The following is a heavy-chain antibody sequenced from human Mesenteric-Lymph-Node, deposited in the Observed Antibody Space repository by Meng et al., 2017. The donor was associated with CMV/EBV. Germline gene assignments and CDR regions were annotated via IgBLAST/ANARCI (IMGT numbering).Heavy chain of an antibody. D-gene: IGHD2-2*01. CDR3: ARPPARRFDS. CDR1: GFSFSDYW. CDR2: INQDGSGE. J-gene: IGHJ4*02. Sequence: GKSLKISCAASGFSFSDYWMTWVRQAPGKGLEWVANINQDGSGEYYVDSVKGRFTVSRDNAKNSLYLEMNSLRAEDTAVYYCARPPARRFDSWGQGTLVTVSS. V-gene: IGHV3-7*01.